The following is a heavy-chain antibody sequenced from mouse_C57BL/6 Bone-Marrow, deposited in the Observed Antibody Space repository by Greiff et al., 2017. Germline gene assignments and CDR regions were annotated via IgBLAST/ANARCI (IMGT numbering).Heavy chain of an antibody. CDR2: ISSGGSYT. Sequence: EVKLMESGGDLVKPGGSLKLSCAASGFTFSSYGMSWVRQTPDKRLEWVATISSGGSYTYYPDSVKGRFTISRDNAKNTLYLQMSRLKSEDTAMYYCARFYYWYSDVWGTGTTVTVSS. V-gene: IGHV5-6*01. CDR3: ARFYYWYSDV. J-gene: IGHJ1*03. CDR1: GFTFSSYG.